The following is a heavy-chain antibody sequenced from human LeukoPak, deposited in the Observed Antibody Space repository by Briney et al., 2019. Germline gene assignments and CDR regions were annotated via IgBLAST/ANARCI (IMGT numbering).Heavy chain of an antibody. CDR2: ISAYNGNT. D-gene: IGHD5-12*01. J-gene: IGHJ4*02. CDR3: ATGYSGYDWTLDY. CDR1: GYTFSGHY. V-gene: IGHV1-18*04. Sequence: GASVKVSCKTSGYTFSGHYIHWVRQAPGQGLEWMGWISAYNGNTNYAQKLQGRVTMTTDTSTSTAYMELRSLRSDDTAVYYCATGYSGYDWTLDYWGQGTLVTVSS.